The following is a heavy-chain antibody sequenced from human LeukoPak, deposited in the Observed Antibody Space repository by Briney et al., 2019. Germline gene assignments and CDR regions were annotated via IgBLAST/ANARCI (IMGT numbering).Heavy chain of an antibody. CDR3: ASVVRGVTTDN. D-gene: IGHD3-10*01. Sequence: GASVKVSCKASGYTFTGHYMHWVRRAPGQGLEWTGWINPNNGGTSYAQKFQGRVTMTRDTSISTTYMEVSRLTSDDTAVYYCASVVRGVTTDNWGQGTLVTVSS. V-gene: IGHV1-2*02. CDR2: INPNNGGT. CDR1: GYTFTGHY. J-gene: IGHJ4*02.